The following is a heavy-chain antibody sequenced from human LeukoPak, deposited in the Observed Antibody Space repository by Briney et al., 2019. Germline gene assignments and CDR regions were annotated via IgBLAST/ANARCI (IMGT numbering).Heavy chain of an antibody. J-gene: IGHJ3*02. CDR1: GYTFTGYY. Sequence: ASVKVSCKASGYTFTGYYMHWVRQAPGQGLEWMGWINPNSGGTNYAQKFQGRVTMTRDTSISTAYMELSRLRSDDTAVYYCARQSIAVAGTIGESAFDIWGQGTMVTVSS. D-gene: IGHD6-19*01. CDR2: INPNSGGT. V-gene: IGHV1-2*02. CDR3: ARQSIAVAGTIGESAFDI.